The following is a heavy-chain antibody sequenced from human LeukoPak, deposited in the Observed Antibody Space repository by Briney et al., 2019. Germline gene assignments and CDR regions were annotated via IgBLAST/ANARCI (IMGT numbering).Heavy chain of an antibody. CDR2: IKQDGSEK. V-gene: IGHV3-7*01. CDR3: ARAYFDY. J-gene: IGHJ4*02. CDR1: GFTFSNYW. Sequence: WGSLRLSCAASGFTFSNYWMSWVRQAPGKGLEWVANIKQDGSEKYYVDSVKGRFTISRDNAKNSLNLQMNSLRAEDTAVYYCARAYFDYWGQGTLVTVFS.